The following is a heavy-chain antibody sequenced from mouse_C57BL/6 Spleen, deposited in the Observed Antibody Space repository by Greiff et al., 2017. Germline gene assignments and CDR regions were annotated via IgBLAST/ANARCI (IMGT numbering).Heavy chain of an antibody. CDR3: ARGDYDEGFDY. CDR2: ISYSGST. CDR1: GYSITSGYD. Sequence: EVKLVESGPGMVKPSQSLSLTCTVTGYSITSGYDWHWIRHFPGNKLEWMGYISYSGSTNYNPSLKSRISITHDTSKNHFFLKLNSVTTEYTATYYCARGDYDEGFDYWGQGTTLTVSS. D-gene: IGHD2-4*01. V-gene: IGHV3-1*01. J-gene: IGHJ2*01.